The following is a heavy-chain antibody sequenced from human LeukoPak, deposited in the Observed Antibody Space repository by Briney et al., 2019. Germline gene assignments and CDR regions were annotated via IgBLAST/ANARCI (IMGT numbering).Heavy chain of an antibody. Sequence: GGSLRLSCAASGFTVSSNYMSWVRQAPGKGLEWVTLFSYDGSSKYYADSVRGRFTISRDNSKNTLYLQMNSLRADDSAVYYCARGKGSESGYDYFLDYWGQGTLVTVSS. CDR1: GFTVSSNY. J-gene: IGHJ4*02. D-gene: IGHD5-12*01. V-gene: IGHV3-30-3*01. CDR2: FSYDGSSK. CDR3: ARGKGSESGYDYFLDY.